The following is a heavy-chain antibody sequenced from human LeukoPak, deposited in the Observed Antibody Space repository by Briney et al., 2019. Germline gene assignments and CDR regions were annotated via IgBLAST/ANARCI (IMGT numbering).Heavy chain of an antibody. CDR3: ARAEYQVVVADLDAFDI. CDR2: IYYSGST. Sequence: ASETLSLTCIVSGDSISSGSFYWGWIRQPPGKGLEWIGSIYYSGSTYYNPSLKSRVTISVDTSKNQFSLKLSSMTAADTAVYYCARAEYQVVVADLDAFDIWGQGTMVTVSS. V-gene: IGHV4-39*07. J-gene: IGHJ3*02. D-gene: IGHD2-15*01. CDR1: GDSISSGSFY.